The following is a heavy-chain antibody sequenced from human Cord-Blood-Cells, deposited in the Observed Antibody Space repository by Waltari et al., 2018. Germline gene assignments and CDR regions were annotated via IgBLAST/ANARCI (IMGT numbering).Heavy chain of an antibody. Sequence: QVQLQQWGAGLLKPSETLSLTCAVYGGSFSGYYWSWIRQPPGKGLEWIGEINHSGSTHSNPSLKRRVTISVDTSKSQFSLKLSSVTAADTAVYYCAMTAGTIWGYFDYWGQGTLVTVSS. J-gene: IGHJ4*02. CDR1: GGSFSGYY. CDR2: INHSGST. D-gene: IGHD1-7*01. V-gene: IGHV4-34*01. CDR3: AMTAGTIWGYFDY.